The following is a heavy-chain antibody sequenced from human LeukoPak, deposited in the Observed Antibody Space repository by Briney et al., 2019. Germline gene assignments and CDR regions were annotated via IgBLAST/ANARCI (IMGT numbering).Heavy chain of an antibody. CDR3: AKSFAVAGSRPPDY. D-gene: IGHD6-13*01. CDR1: GFTFSSYG. Sequence: PGGSLRLSCAASGFTFSSYGMHWVRQAPGKGLGWVAVISYDGSNKYYADSVKGRFTISRDNSKNTLYLQMNSLRAEDTAVYYCAKSFAVAGSRPPDYWGQGTLVTVSS. V-gene: IGHV3-30*18. CDR2: ISYDGSNK. J-gene: IGHJ4*02.